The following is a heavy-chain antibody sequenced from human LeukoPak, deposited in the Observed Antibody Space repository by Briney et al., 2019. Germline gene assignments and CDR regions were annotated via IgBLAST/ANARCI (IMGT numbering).Heavy chain of an antibody. Sequence: GGSLRLSCVASGSTVSSYYMSWVRQAPGKGLEWVSLLYTGGTTYYADSVEGRFTISRDDSKNTIYLQMNTLRAEDTAVYYCAKGFGELWAPLFDYWGQGTLITVSS. D-gene: IGHD3-10*01. J-gene: IGHJ4*02. V-gene: IGHV3-53*01. CDR2: LYTGGTT. CDR3: AKGFGELWAPLFDY. CDR1: GSTVSSYY.